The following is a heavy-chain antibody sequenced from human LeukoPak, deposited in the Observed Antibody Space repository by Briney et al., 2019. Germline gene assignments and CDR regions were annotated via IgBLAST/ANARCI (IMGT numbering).Heavy chain of an antibody. CDR3: AKDRYCSGGTCYSDY. Sequence: PGGSLRLSCAASGFTFSDYYMSWIRQAPGKGLEWVSAISGSGSSTYYADSVKGRFTISRDNSKNTLYLQMNSLRAEDTAVYYCAKDRYCSGGTCYSDYWGQGTLVTVSS. V-gene: IGHV3-23*01. CDR1: GFTFSDYY. CDR2: ISGSGSST. J-gene: IGHJ4*02. D-gene: IGHD2-15*01.